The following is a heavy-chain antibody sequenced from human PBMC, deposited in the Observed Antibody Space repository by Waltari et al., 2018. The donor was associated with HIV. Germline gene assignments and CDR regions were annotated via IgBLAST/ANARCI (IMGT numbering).Heavy chain of an antibody. V-gene: IGHV3-23*01. CDR2: ISGSGGST. CDR1: GLTFRPYG. Sequence: EVQVLESGCALVQPGGTIGLSCAGSGLTFRPYGSSWVRQAPGKGLGWVSTISGSGGSTYYADSVKGRFTVSRDNSKNTLYRQMNSLRAEDTAVYFCVKEHQYSHSWYSYYGMDVWGQGTTVTVSS. D-gene: IGHD6-13*01. J-gene: IGHJ6*02. CDR3: VKEHQYSHSWYSYYGMDV.